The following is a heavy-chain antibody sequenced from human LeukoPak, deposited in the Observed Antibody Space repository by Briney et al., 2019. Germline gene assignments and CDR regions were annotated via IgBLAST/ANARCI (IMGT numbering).Heavy chain of an antibody. CDR2: IYYSGST. D-gene: IGHD2-2*01. J-gene: IGHJ6*02. CDR3: ARTRDANAYYYYYGMDV. V-gene: IGHV4-30-4*01. CDR1: GGSVSSGDYY. Sequence: PSETLSLTCTVSGGSVSSGDYYWSWIRQPPGTGLEWIGYIYYSGSTYYNPSLKSRVTISVDTSKNQFSLKLSSVTAADTAVYYCARTRDANAYYYYYGMDVWGQGTTVTVSS.